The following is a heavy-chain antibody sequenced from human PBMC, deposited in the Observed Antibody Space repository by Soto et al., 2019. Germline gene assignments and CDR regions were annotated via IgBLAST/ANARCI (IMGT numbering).Heavy chain of an antibody. V-gene: IGHV3-30*18. CDR1: GFNFDNYG. Sequence: GGSLRLSCQASGFNFDNYGMHWVRQAPGKGLEWVAVITYDGSNKYYADSVKGRFTISRDTSENTLYLQMDSLRVEDTAIYYCAKRGSSMPDRPGNYFDSWGQGTLVTVSS. D-gene: IGHD6-6*01. CDR2: ITYDGSNK. CDR3: AKRGSSMPDRPGNYFDS. J-gene: IGHJ4*02.